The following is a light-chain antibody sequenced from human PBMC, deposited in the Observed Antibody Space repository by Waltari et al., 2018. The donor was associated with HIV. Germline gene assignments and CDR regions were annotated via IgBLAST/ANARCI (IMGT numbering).Light chain of an antibody. CDR2: DVS. J-gene: IGLJ2*01. V-gene: IGLV2-14*01. CDR1: SSAVGGHNY. CDR3: SSYTSSSIPVV. Sequence: QSALTQPASVSGSPGQSITISCTGTSSAVGGHNYVSWYQQHPGKAPKLMIYDVSNRPSGVSNRFSGSKSGNTASLTISGLQAEDEADYYCSSYTSSSIPVVFGGGTKLTVL.